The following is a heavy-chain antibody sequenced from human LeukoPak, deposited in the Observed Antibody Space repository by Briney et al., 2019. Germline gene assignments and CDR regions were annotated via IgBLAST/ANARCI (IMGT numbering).Heavy chain of an antibody. D-gene: IGHD3-16*02. J-gene: IGHJ4*02. V-gene: IGHV7-4-1*02. CDR3: ARAFQSLGGLSLPDY. Sequence: EASVKVSCKASGYTSTNYAMNWVRQAPGQGLEWMGWIHPSTGNPTYAQGFTGRFVFSLDTSVSTTYLQISSLKAEDTAVYYCARAFQSLGGLSLPDYWGQGTLVTVSS. CDR2: IHPSTGNP. CDR1: GYTSTNYA.